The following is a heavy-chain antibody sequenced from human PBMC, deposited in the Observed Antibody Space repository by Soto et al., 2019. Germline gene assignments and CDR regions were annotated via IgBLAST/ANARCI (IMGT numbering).Heavy chain of an antibody. J-gene: IGHJ4*02. V-gene: IGHV1-69*12. D-gene: IGHD5-18*01. CDR1: GGTFSTYA. Sequence: QVQLVQSGAEVKKPESSVKVSCKAPGGTFSTYAISWVRQAPGQGLEWMGGIIPMFGTANYAQRFQDKVTMTADESTNTVYMELSSLRSEDTAVYFCASGIQLWLRRINNGYSDWGKGTLVTVSS. CDR3: ASGIQLWLRRINNGYSD. CDR2: IIPMFGTA.